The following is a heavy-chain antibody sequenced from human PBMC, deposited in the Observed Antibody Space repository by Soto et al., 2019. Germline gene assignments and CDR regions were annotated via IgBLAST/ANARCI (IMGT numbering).Heavy chain of an antibody. Sequence: EVQLLESGGAWYHPGGPWGPPFEAPGSPFAGMPLSGSGKPPGRGRGWVSLIGESGTPTYYADSVKGRFTISRDNSGNTLFLEMYSLRAEDTAVYYCARYIPGVRYYGMDVWGQGTTVTVSS. CDR3: ARYIPGVRYYGMDV. V-gene: IGHV3-23*01. CDR2: IGESGTPT. J-gene: IGHJ6*02. D-gene: IGHD2-2*01. CDR1: GSPFAGMP.